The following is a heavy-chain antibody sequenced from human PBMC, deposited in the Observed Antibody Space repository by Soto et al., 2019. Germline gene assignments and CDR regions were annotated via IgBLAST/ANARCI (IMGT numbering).Heavy chain of an antibody. CDR3: AADLASILSNDGFDY. CDR2: VKSKADGETT. Sequence: EVQLVESGGGFVRPGGSLRLSCVASGFAFNSAWMAWVRQAPGKGLECVGRVKSKADGETTDYAAPVKGRFTISIDDSQNTLYLQMNSLETEDTAVYYCAADLASILSNDGFDYWGQGTLVTVSS. CDR1: GFAFNSAW. V-gene: IGHV3-15*05. J-gene: IGHJ4*02. D-gene: IGHD1-1*01.